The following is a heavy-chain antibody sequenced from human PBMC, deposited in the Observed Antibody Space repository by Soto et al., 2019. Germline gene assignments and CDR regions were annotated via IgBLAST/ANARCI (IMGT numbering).Heavy chain of an antibody. CDR1: GFTFDDDA. D-gene: IGHD6-13*01. J-gene: IGHJ1*01. CDR3: VKDESINWYSGHFRH. Sequence: EVQLVESVGGLVQPGRSLRLSCAASGFTFDDDAMHWVRQVPGKGLEWVSGINWNSGSIGYGDSVKGRFAISRDNAKNSLHLQMNSLSAEDTAFYYCVKDESINWYSGHFRHWGQGTLVTVSS. CDR2: INWNSGSI. V-gene: IGHV3-9*01.